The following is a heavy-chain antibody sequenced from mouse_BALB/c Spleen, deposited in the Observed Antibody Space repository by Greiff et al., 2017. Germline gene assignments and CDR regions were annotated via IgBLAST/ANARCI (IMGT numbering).Heavy chain of an antibody. V-gene: IGHV5-17*02. CDR1: GFTFSSFG. D-gene: IGHD2-4*01. J-gene: IGHJ3*01. CDR2: ISSGSSTI. Sequence: EVKLMESGGGLVQPGGSRKLSCAASGFTFSSFGMHWVRQAPEKGLEWVAYISSGSSTIYYADTVKGRFTISRDNPKNTLFLQMTSLRSEDTAMYYCARSTMITTGGWFAYWGQGTLVTVSA. CDR3: ARSTMITTGGWFAY.